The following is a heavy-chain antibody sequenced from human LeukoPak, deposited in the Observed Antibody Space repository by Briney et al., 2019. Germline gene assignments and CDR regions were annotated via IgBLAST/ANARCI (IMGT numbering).Heavy chain of an antibody. Sequence: GGSLRLSCAASGFTFSSYGMHWVRQAPGKGLEWVAFIRYDGSNKYYADSVKGRFTISRDNSKNTLYLQMNSLRAEDTAVYYCARSIEGVPGAILRGRNAFDIWGQGTMVTVS. CDR2: IRYDGSNK. CDR1: GFTFSSYG. V-gene: IGHV3-30*02. D-gene: IGHD2-2*02. CDR3: ARSIEGVPGAILRGRNAFDI. J-gene: IGHJ3*02.